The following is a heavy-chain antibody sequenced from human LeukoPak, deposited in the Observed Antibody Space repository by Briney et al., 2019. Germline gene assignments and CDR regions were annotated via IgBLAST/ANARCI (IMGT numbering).Heavy chain of an antibody. CDR3: ARSYCSGGDCYDAFDI. D-gene: IGHD2-15*01. J-gene: IGHJ3*02. CDR1: GYTFTGYY. V-gene: IGHV1-2*02. CDR2: INPNTGGT. Sequence: ASVTVSCKASGYTFTGYYMHWVRQAPGQGLEWMGWINPNTGGTNYAQKFQGRVTMTRDTSISTAYMELSRLRSDDTAVYCCARSYCSGGDCYDAFDIWGQGTMVTVS.